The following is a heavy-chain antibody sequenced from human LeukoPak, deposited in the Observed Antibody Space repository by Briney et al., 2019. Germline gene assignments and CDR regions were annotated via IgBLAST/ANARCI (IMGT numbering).Heavy chain of an antibody. CDR1: GFPFDAYA. J-gene: IGHJ4*02. D-gene: IGHD6-13*01. Sequence: PGPSLRLSCAASGFPFDAYAMHWVRHAPGKGLEWLSGVSWNSGSIDYAHSVKGRLTISRDNAKNSLFLQMNSLRDEGTALYFCVRAPGRVSWYFDLWGQGTLVTVSS. CDR2: VSWNSGSI. CDR3: VRAPGRVSWYFDL. V-gene: IGHV3-9*01.